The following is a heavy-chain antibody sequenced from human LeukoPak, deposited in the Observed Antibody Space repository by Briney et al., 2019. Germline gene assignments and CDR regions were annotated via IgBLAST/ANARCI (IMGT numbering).Heavy chain of an antibody. D-gene: IGHD3-22*01. V-gene: IGHV4-59*01. CDR1: GGSISSYY. CDR2: IYYIGST. Sequence: SETLSLTCTVSGGSISSYYWSWIRQPPGKGLEWIGYIYYIGSTNYNPSLKSRVTISVDTSKNHFSLKLSSVTAADTAVYYCARGPNYYDSSGYYHPNFAYWGQGTLVTVSS. CDR3: ARGPNYYDSSGYYHPNFAY. J-gene: IGHJ4*02.